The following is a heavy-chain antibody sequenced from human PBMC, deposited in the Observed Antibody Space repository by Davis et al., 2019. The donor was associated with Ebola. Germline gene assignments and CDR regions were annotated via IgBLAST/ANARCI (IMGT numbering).Heavy chain of an antibody. CDR2: IIPILGLA. D-gene: IGHD3-22*01. V-gene: IGHV1-69*04. Sequence: AASVKVSCKASGGTFSSYAISWVRQAPGQGLEWMGRIIPILGLANYAQKFQGRVTMTRDTSTSTVYMELSSLRSEDTAVYYCARADNQLYSSGYIGFDPWGQGTLVTVSS. J-gene: IGHJ5*02. CDR1: GGTFSSYA. CDR3: ARADNQLYSSGYIGFDP.